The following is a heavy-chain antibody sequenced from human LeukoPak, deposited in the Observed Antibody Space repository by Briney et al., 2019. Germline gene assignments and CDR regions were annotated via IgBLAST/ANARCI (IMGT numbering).Heavy chain of an antibody. CDR2: IYSGGST. CDR1: GFTVSSNY. Sequence: GGSLRLSCAASGFTVSSNYMSWVRQAPGKGLEWDSVIYSGGSTYYADSVKGRFTISRDNSKNTLYLQMNSLRAEDTAVYYCASQVAATELVQFDYWGQGTLVTVSS. J-gene: IGHJ4*02. CDR3: ASQVAATELVQFDY. V-gene: IGHV3-53*01. D-gene: IGHD6-19*01.